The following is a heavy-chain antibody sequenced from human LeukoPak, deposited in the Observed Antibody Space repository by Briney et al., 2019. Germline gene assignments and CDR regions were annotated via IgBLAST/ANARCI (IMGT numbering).Heavy chain of an antibody. J-gene: IGHJ1*01. V-gene: IGHV1-2*02. CDR2: INPNSGGT. Sequence: GASVKVSCKASGYTFTGYYMHWVRQAPGQGLEWMGWINPNSGGTNYAQKFQGRVTMTRDTSISTAYMELSRLRSDDTAVYYCAREVSSGWYAEYFQHWGQGTLVTVSS. CDR3: AREVSSGWYAEYFQH. D-gene: IGHD6-19*01. CDR1: GYTFTGYY.